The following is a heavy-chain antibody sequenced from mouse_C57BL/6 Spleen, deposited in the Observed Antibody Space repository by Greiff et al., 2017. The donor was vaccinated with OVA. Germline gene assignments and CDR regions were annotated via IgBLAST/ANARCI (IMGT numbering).Heavy chain of an antibody. CDR2: IDPENGDT. J-gene: IGHJ1*03. V-gene: IGHV14-4*01. CDR1: GFNIKDDY. Sequence: VQLQQSGAELVRPGASVKLSCTASGFNIKDDYMHWVKQRPEQGLEWIGWIDPENGDTEYASKFQGKATITADTYSNTAYLQLSSLTSEDTAVYYCTKDYYGSSYVKYFDVWGTGTTVTVAS. D-gene: IGHD1-1*01. CDR3: TKDYYGSSYVKYFDV.